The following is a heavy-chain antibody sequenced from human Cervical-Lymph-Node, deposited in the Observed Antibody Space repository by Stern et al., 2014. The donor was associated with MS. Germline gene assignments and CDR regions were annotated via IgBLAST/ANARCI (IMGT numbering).Heavy chain of an antibody. V-gene: IGHV3-30*04. Sequence: MQLMESGGGVVQPGGSLRLSCVVSGFTFSNHAMHWVRQAPGKGLEWVTVISYDGRNEYYTDSVQGRFTVSRDHSKNTLYLQMTSLRPDDTAVYYCARATSTTTVTTPYYGLDVWGQGTTVTVSS. CDR2: ISYDGRNE. CDR1: GFTFSNHA. J-gene: IGHJ6*02. D-gene: IGHD4-17*01. CDR3: ARATSTTTVTTPYYGLDV.